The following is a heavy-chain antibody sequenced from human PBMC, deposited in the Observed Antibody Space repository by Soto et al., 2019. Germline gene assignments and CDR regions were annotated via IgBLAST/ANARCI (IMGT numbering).Heavy chain of an antibody. CDR1: GGSISSYY. V-gene: IGHV4-59*01. J-gene: IGHJ6*03. D-gene: IGHD2-2*01. CDR3: ARSGYCSSTSCQPPYYYYYYMDV. Sequence: QVQLQESGPGLVKPSETLSLTCTVSGGSISSYYWSWIRQPPGKGLEWIGYIYYSGSNNYNPSLKSRVTISVDTSKNQFSLKLSSVTAADTAVYYCARSGYCSSTSCQPPYYYYYYMDVWGKGTTVTVSS. CDR2: IYYSGSN.